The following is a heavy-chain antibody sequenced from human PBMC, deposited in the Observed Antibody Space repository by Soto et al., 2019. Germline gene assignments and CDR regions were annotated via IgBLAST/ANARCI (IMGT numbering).Heavy chain of an antibody. Sequence: PSETLSLTCTVSGGSISSGGYYWSWLRQHPGKDLEWIGYIYYSGSTYYNPSLKSLVTISVDTSKNLFSLKLSSGTAAVKVVFYCARVQGLLSNNWFDPWGQGTLVTVSS. CDR1: GGSISSGGYY. D-gene: IGHD3-3*01. V-gene: IGHV4-31*01. J-gene: IGHJ5*02. CDR3: ARVQGLLSNNWFDP. CDR2: IYYSGST.